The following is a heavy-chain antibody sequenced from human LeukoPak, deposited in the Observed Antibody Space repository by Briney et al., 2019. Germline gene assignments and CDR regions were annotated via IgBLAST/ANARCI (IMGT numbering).Heavy chain of an antibody. J-gene: IGHJ4*02. V-gene: IGHV4-34*01. Sequence: PSETLSHTCAVYGGSFSGYYWSWIRQPPGKGLEWIGEINHSGSTNYNPSLKSRVTISVDTSKNQFSLKLSSVTAADTAVYYCARGLRYYYDSSGYERRNLPRYFDYWGQGTLVTVSS. CDR2: INHSGST. CDR3: ARGLRYYYDSSGYERRNLPRYFDY. CDR1: GGSFSGYY. D-gene: IGHD3-22*01.